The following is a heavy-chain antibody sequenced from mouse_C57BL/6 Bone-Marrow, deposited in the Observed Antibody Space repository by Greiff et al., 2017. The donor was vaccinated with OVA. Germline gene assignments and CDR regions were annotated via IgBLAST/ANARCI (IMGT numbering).Heavy chain of an antibody. V-gene: IGHV5-6*02. CDR2: ISSGGSYT. D-gene: IGHD1-1*01. CDR1: GFTFSSYG. Sequence: EVKLVESGGDLVKPGGSLTLSCAASGFTFSSYGMSWVRQTPDKRLEWVATISSGGSYTYYPDSVKGRFTISRDTAKNTLYLQMNSLTSEGTAMYYLARRYYYGRSYGAWFAYWGQGTLVTVSA. CDR3: ARRYYYGRSYGAWFAY. J-gene: IGHJ3*01.